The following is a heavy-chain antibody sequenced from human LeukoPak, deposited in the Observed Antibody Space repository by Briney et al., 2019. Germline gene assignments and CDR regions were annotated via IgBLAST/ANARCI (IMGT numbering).Heavy chain of an antibody. J-gene: IGHJ5*02. V-gene: IGHV3-20*04. D-gene: IGHD6-13*01. Sequence: GGSLRLSCAASGFTFDDYGMSWVRQAPGKGLEWVSGINWNGGSTVYADSVKGRLTISRDNAKNSLYLQMNSLRAEDTALYYCARVVAAAGTDWFDPWGQGTLVTVSS. CDR2: INWNGGST. CDR1: GFTFDDYG. CDR3: ARVVAAAGTDWFDP.